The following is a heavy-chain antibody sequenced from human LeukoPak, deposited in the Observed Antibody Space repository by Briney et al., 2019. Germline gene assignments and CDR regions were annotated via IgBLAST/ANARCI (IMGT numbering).Heavy chain of an antibody. CDR2: IYHSGST. CDR1: GYSISSGYY. D-gene: IGHD2-21*02. CDR3: ARRRVVTATPIDY. V-gene: IGHV4-38-2*02. Sequence: SETLSLTCTVSGYSISSGYYWGWIRQPPGKGLEWIGSIYHSGSTYYNPSLKSRVTISVDTSKNQFSLKLSSVTAADTAVYYCARRRVVTATPIDYWGQGTLVTVSS. J-gene: IGHJ4*02.